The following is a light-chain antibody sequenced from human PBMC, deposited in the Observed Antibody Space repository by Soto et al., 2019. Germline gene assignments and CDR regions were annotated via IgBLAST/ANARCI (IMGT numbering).Light chain of an antibody. CDR3: QQLNSYLFT. J-gene: IGKJ3*01. Sequence: DLQLTQSPSFLSASVGDRVTITCRASQGISSYLAWYQQKPGKDPKLLIYAASTLQSGVPSRFSGSGSGTEFTLTSSSLQPEDFATYYCQQLNSYLFTFGPGTKVDIK. CDR1: QGISSY. CDR2: AAS. V-gene: IGKV1-9*01.